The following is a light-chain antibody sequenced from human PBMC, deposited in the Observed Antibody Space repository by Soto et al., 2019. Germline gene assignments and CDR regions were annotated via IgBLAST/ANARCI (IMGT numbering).Light chain of an antibody. CDR2: EVT. J-gene: IGLJ3*02. CDR3: SSYTSISTWV. V-gene: IGLV2-14*01. Sequence: QSALTQPASVSGSPGQSITISCTGSSSDVGGYNYVSWYQQHPGKVPKLMIYEVTNRPSGVANRFSGSKSGNTASLTISGLQSEDEADYYCSSYTSISTWVFGGGTQLTVL. CDR1: SSDVGGYNY.